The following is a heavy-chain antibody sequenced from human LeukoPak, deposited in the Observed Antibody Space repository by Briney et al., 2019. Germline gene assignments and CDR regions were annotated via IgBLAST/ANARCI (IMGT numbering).Heavy chain of an antibody. V-gene: IGHV3-30*04. CDR3: ATYSSYMLGYFDY. D-gene: IGHD6-6*01. Sequence: GGSLRLSCAASGFTFSSYAMHWVRQAPGKGLEWVAVISYDGSNKYYADSVKGRFTISRDNSKNTLYLQMNSLRAEDTDVYYCATYSSYMLGYFDYWGQGILVTVSS. J-gene: IGHJ4*02. CDR2: ISYDGSNK. CDR1: GFTFSSYA.